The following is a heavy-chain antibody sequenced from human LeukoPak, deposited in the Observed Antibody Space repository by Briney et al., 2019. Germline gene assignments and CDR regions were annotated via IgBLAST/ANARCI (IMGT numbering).Heavy chain of an antibody. CDR2: INHSGST. V-gene: IGHV4-34*01. J-gene: IGHJ4*02. CDR3: ARGIRCTNGICYSGYFDY. CDR1: GGSFSGYY. D-gene: IGHD2-8*01. Sequence: PSETLSLTCAVYGGSFSGYYWSWIRQPPGKGLEWIGEINHSGSTNYNPSLKSRVTISVDTSKNQFSLKLSSVTAADTAVCYCARGIRCTNGICYSGYFDYWGQGTLVTVSS.